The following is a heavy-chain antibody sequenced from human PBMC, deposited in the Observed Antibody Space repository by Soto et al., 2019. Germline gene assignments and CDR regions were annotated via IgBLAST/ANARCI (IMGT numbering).Heavy chain of an antibody. V-gene: IGHV4-31*03. J-gene: IGHJ4*02. Sequence: QVQLQESGPGLVKPSQTLSLTCTVSGGSISSGGYYWSWIRQHPGKGLGWIGYIYYSGSTYYNPSLKSRVTISVDTSKNQFSLKLSSVTAADTAVYYCARIRSMVRGVIKGPIDYWGQGTLVTVSS. CDR1: GGSISSGGYY. CDR3: ARIRSMVRGVIKGPIDY. CDR2: IYYSGST. D-gene: IGHD3-10*01.